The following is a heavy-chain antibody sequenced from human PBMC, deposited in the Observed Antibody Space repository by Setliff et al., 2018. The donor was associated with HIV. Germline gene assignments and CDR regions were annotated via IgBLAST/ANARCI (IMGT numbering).Heavy chain of an antibody. Sequence: SETLSLTCVVYRGSFSDYYWTWIRQPPGKGLEWIGEISPSGSTNYNPSLKSRVTISVDTSENQFSLKLSSVTAADTAVYYCARTPQEVVVVAATRPYYYCYMDVWGKGTTVTVSS. J-gene: IGHJ6*03. D-gene: IGHD2-15*01. CDR3: ARTPQEVVVVAATRPYYYCYMDV. CDR2: ISPSGST. CDR1: RGSFSDYY. V-gene: IGHV4-34*01.